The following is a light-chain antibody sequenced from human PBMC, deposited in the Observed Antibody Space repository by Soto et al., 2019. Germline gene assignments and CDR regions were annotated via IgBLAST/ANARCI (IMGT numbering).Light chain of an antibody. CDR1: QSLLHSNGYSY. CDR3: MQAVQNPPYT. CDR2: LAS. Sequence: IVMTQSPLSLPVTPGESASISCRSSQSLLHSNGYSYLDWYLQKPGQSPQLLISLASYRASEVVDRFRGSGSGTYFTLKISSVEAHDVGVYHCMQAVQNPPYTFGQGTNMEI. V-gene: IGKV2-28*01. J-gene: IGKJ2*01.